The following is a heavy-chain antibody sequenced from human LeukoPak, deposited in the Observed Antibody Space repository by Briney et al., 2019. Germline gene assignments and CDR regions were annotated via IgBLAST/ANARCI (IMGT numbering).Heavy chain of an antibody. Sequence: GASVKVSCKASGYTFTSYDINWVRQATGQGLEWMGWMNPNSGNTGYAQKLQGRVTMTTDTSTSTAYMELRSLRSDDTAVYYCARARPARPPYYFDYWGQETLVTVSS. CDR1: GYTFTSYD. CDR2: MNPNSGNT. J-gene: IGHJ4*02. V-gene: IGHV1-8*01. CDR3: ARARPARPPYYFDY.